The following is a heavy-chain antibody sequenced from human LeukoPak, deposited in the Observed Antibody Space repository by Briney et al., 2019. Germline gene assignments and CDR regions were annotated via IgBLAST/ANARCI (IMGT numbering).Heavy chain of an antibody. Sequence: ASVKVSCKASGGTFSSYAISWVRQAPGQGLEWMGGIIPIFGTANYAQKFQGRVTITTDESTSTAYMGLSSLRSEDTAVYYCARGPALHYDFWNGPRYYYYYYMDVWGKGTTVTVSS. CDR3: ARGPALHYDFWNGPRYYYYYYMDV. V-gene: IGHV1-69*05. CDR1: GGTFSSYA. J-gene: IGHJ6*03. D-gene: IGHD3-3*01. CDR2: IIPIFGTA.